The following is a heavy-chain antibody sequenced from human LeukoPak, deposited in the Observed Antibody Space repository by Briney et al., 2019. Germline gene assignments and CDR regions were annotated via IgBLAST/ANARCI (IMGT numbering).Heavy chain of an antibody. CDR3: ARGEVSVVVVIDY. J-gene: IGHJ4*02. Sequence: GGSLRLSCAASGFTFSSYAMHWVRQAPGKGLEWVAVISYDGSNKYYADSVKGRFTISRDNSKNTLYLQMNSLRAEDTAVYYCARGEVSVVVVIDYWGQGTLVTVSS. CDR2: ISYDGSNK. CDR1: GFTFSSYA. V-gene: IGHV3-30-3*01. D-gene: IGHD3-22*01.